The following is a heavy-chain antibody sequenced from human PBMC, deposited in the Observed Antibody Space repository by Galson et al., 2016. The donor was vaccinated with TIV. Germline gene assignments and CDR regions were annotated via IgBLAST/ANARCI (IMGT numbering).Heavy chain of an antibody. V-gene: IGHV1-69-2*01. CDR1: GNIFTERF. Sequence: VKVSCKVSGNIFTERFIHWVRQAPGERPEWVGRVDPDSGETLYAEKFQGRVTMAADTSGDTAFMELSNLRSEDTAFFYCTTGGGSSGSYYLDFGGLGTLVTVSS. D-gene: IGHD5-12*01. CDR2: VDPDSGET. CDR3: TTGGGSSGSYYLDF. J-gene: IGHJ4*02.